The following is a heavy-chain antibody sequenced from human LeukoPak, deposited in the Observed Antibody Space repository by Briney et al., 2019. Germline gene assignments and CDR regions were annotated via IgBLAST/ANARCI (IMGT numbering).Heavy chain of an antibody. CDR3: AASSLRGYSYGYFDC. Sequence: KPGGSLRLSCAASGFTFSSYSMNWVRQAPGKGLEWVSSISSSSSRIYYADSVKGRFTISRDNAKNSLYLQMNSLRAEDTAVYYCAASSLRGYSYGYFDCWGQGTLLTASS. V-gene: IGHV3-21*01. CDR1: GFTFSSYS. D-gene: IGHD5-18*01. J-gene: IGHJ4*02. CDR2: ISSSSSRI.